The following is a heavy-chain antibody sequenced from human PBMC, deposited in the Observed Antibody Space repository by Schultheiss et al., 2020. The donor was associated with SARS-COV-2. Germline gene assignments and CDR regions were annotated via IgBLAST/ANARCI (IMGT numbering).Heavy chain of an antibody. J-gene: IGHJ3*02. Sequence: SQTLSLTCTVSGGSISSGGYYWSWIRQHPGKGLEWIGYIYYSGSTYYNPSLKSRVTISVDTSKNQFSLKLSSVTAADTAVYYCARVQLWLRGAFDIWGQGTMVTVSS. CDR3: ARVQLWLRGAFDI. V-gene: IGHV4-31*03. D-gene: IGHD5-18*01. CDR2: IYYSGST. CDR1: GGSISSGGYY.